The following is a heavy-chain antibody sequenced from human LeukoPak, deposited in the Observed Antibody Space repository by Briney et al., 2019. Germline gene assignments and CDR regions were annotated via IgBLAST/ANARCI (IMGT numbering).Heavy chain of an antibody. D-gene: IGHD4-23*01. CDR1: GFTFSSYA. CDR2: ISGSGGTT. J-gene: IGHJ4*02. V-gene: IGHV3-23*01. Sequence: PGGSLRLSCAASGFTFSSYAMSWVRQAPGKGLEWVSAISGSGGTTYHADSVKGRFTISRDNSKNTLYLQMNSPRAEDTAVYYCAKLGGNTGEHYYFDYWGQGTLVTVSS. CDR3: AKLGGNTGEHYYFDY.